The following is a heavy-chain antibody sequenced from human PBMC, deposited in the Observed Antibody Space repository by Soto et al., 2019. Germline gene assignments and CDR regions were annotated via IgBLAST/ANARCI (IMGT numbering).Heavy chain of an antibody. J-gene: IGHJ5*02. Sequence: PGESLKISCKGSGYSFTNYWITWVRQMPGKGLEWMGRIDPSDSYTNYSPSFEGLVTISVDTSIRSAYLQWSSLKASDTAIYYCARQMGYQLLAENWFDPWGPGTLVTVSS. CDR3: ARQMGYQLLAENWFDP. CDR1: GYSFTNYW. D-gene: IGHD2-2*01. V-gene: IGHV5-10-1*01. CDR2: IDPSDSYT.